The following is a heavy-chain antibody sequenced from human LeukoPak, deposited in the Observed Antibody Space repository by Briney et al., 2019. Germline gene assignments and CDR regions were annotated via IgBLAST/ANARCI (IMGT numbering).Heavy chain of an antibody. CDR1: GFTFSSYG. Sequence: TGGSLRLSCAASGFTFSSYGMHWVRQAPGKGLEWVAVIWYDGSNKYYADSVKGRFTISRDNSKNTLYLQMNSLRAEDTAVYYCAKDLYSSGFFDYWGQGTLVTVSS. CDR2: IWYDGSNK. CDR3: AKDLYSSGFFDY. D-gene: IGHD6-19*01. J-gene: IGHJ4*02. V-gene: IGHV3-30*02.